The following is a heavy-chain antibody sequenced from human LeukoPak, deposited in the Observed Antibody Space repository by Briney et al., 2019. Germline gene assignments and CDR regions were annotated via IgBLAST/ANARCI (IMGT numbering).Heavy chain of an antibody. CDR2: IYSGGST. V-gene: IGHV3-66*01. J-gene: IGHJ4*02. Sequence: PGGSLRLSCAASGFTVSSNYMSWVRQAPGKGLEWVSVIYSGGSTYYADSVKGRFTISRDNSKNTLYLQMNSLRAEDTAVYYCASLSCGDDDFDYWGQGTLVTVSS. CDR1: GFTVSSNY. CDR3: ASLSCGDDDFDY. D-gene: IGHD4-17*01.